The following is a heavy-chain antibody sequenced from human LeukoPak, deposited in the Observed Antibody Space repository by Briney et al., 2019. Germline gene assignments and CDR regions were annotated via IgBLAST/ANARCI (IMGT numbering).Heavy chain of an antibody. CDR1: GFTFSAYG. J-gene: IGHJ3*02. Sequence: GSLRLSCAASGFTFSAYGMHWVRQSPGMGLEWIGEINHSGSTNYNPSLKSRVTISVDTSKNQFSLKLSSVTAADTAVYYCARLPTIWGQGTMVTVSS. CDR2: INHSGST. V-gene: IGHV4-34*01. CDR3: ARLPTI.